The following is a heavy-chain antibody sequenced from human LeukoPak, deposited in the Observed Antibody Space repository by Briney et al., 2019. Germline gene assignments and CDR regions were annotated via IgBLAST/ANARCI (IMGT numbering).Heavy chain of an antibody. D-gene: IGHD6-13*01. CDR1: GFTFSSYA. CDR3: AKIAVPRTAAAGIDY. J-gene: IGHJ4*02. Sequence: GGSLRLSCAASGFTFSSYAMSWVRQAPGKGLGWVSAISGSGGSTYYADSVKGRFTISRDNSKNTLYLQMNSLRAEDTAVYYCAKIAVPRTAAAGIDYWAREPWSPSPQ. V-gene: IGHV3-23*01. CDR2: ISGSGGST.